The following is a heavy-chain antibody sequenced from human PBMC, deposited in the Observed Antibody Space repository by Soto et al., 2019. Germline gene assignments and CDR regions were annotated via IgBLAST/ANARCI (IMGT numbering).Heavy chain of an antibody. J-gene: IGHJ3*02. CDR2: INTDGGIT. D-gene: IGHD2-15*01. V-gene: IGHV3-74*01. Sequence: EVQLVESGGDLVQPGGSLRLSCAASGFTFSSHWMHWVRRVPGKGLVWVSHINTDGGITGYADSVKGRFTISKDNAKNTLYLQMKVWRVEDTWVYYCTRGGGYGSRPSAYRLAFATWGQGKMATVSS. CDR3: TRGGGYGSRPSAYRLAFAT. CDR1: GFTFSSHW.